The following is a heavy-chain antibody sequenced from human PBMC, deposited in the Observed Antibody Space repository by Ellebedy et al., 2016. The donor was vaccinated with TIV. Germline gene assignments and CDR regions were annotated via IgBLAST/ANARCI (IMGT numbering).Heavy chain of an antibody. D-gene: IGHD1-14*01. CDR3: ATFNQYYTYLGV. CDR1: GDSISSSSDY. J-gene: IGHJ6*03. Sequence: SETLSLTXTVSGDSISSSSDYWVWIRQLPGKGLEWIGTISNRDRTDYNPSLKSRVFILVDASKNQFFLKLTSVTAADTAVYYCATFNQYYTYLGVWGKGTTVIVSS. CDR2: ISNRDRT. V-gene: IGHV4-39*01.